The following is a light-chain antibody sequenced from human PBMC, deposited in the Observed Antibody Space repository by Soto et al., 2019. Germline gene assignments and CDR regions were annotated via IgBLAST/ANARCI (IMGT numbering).Light chain of an antibody. CDR2: DAS. Sequence: DIQMTQSPSCLSASVGDRVTTTCQASQNINNYLNWYQQKPGRAPXXLIYDASNLEAGVPSRFRGSGSGTDFTFTISRLKPEDIATYYCQQYENLPTFGQGTRLEIK. CDR1: QNINNY. V-gene: IGKV1-33*01. CDR3: QQYENLPT. J-gene: IGKJ5*01.